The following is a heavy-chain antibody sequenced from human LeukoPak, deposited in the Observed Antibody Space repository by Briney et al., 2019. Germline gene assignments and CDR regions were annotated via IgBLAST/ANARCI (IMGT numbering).Heavy chain of an antibody. CDR3: AKGPDQVGAITP. V-gene: IGHV3-74*01. CDR2: INSDGSST. D-gene: IGHD1-26*01. J-gene: IGHJ4*02. Sequence: GGSLRLSCAVSGFTFSSYWMHWVRQAPGKGLVWVSRINSDGSSTSYADSVKGRFTISRDNAKNTLYLQMNSLRAEDTAVYYCAKGPDQVGAITPWGQGTLVTVSS. CDR1: GFTFSSYW.